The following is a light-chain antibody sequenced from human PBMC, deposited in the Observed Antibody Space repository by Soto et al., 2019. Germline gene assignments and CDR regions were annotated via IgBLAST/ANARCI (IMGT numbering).Light chain of an antibody. Sequence: DIVLTQSPVTLSLSPGDRATLSCRASQSISTYLAWFQQKPGQAPRLLIYDASNRAAGVPARFTGSGSGTDFTLSISSLEPEDFSVSYRQHRSTWPLDFGQATRL. J-gene: IGKJ5*01. CDR3: QHRSTWPLD. CDR1: QSISTY. V-gene: IGKV3-11*01. CDR2: DAS.